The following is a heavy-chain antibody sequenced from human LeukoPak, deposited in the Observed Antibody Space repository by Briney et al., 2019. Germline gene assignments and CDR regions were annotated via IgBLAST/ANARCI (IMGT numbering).Heavy chain of an antibody. CDR2: IIPIFGTA. CDR3: ARGSPHYGSGVSFDN. J-gene: IGHJ4*02. D-gene: IGHD3-10*01. CDR1: GGTFSSYA. Sequence: GASVKVSCKASGGTFSSYAISWVRQAPGQGLEWMGGIIPIFGTANYAQKFQGRVTITADESTSTAYMELSSLRSEDTAVYYCARGSPHYGSGVSFDNWGQGTLVTVSS. V-gene: IGHV1-69*13.